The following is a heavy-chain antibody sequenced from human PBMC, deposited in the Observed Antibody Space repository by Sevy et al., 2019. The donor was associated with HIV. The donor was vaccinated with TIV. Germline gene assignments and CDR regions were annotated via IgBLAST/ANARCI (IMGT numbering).Heavy chain of an antibody. CDR1: GFTFSTYG. V-gene: IGHV3-30*02. Sequence: GGSLRLSCATSGFTFSTYGMHWVRQAPVKGLEWVAFIRHDGSTRYYTDSVRGRFTISIDNSRNTLYLQMNSLRTEDTALYYCAKGPRPMITFGGVADFWGQGTLVTVSS. J-gene: IGHJ4*02. CDR3: AKGPRPMITFGGVADF. D-gene: IGHD3-16*01. CDR2: IRHDGSTR.